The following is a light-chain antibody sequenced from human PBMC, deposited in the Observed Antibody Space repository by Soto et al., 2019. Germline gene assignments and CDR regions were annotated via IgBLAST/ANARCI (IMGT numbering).Light chain of an antibody. CDR2: WAS. CDR1: QSVLSNSDNKNY. CDR3: QQYHSDPIT. V-gene: IGKV4-1*01. J-gene: IGKJ5*01. Sequence: DFVMTQSPDSLAVSLGERATINCRSSQSVLSNSDNKNYLAWFQQKPGQPPKLLFYWASTRESGVPDRFSGSGSATDFTLTISHLQAEDVAVYYCQQYHSDPITFGQGTRLEIK.